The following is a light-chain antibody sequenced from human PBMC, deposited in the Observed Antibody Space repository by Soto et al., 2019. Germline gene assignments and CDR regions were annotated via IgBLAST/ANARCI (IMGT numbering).Light chain of an antibody. CDR1: SSNIWAGYD. Sequence: QSVLTQPPSVSGAPGQRVTISCTGSSSNIWAGYDVHWYQQLPGTAPKLLIYGNSNRPSGVPDRFSGSKSGTSASLAITGLQAEYEADYYCQSYDSSLSAVVFGGGTKLTVL. CDR2: GNS. V-gene: IGLV1-40*01. CDR3: QSYDSSLSAVV. J-gene: IGLJ2*01.